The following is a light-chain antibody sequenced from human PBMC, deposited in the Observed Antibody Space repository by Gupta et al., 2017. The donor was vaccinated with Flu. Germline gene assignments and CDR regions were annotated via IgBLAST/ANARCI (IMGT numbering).Light chain of an antibody. CDR3: LQACSSPRT. CDR1: NY. J-gene: IGKJ1*01. CDR2: CAS. Sequence: NYLAWYQQNPVQVPKLLMYCASISQSGVPERFRGRGSGTDLNLTITSLQAEDVAVYYCLQACSSPRTFGPGTQVENK. V-gene: IGKV4-1*01.